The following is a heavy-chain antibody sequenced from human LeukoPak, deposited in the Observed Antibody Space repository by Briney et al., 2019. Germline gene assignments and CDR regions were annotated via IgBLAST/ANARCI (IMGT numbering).Heavy chain of an antibody. Sequence: ASVTLSCKASGYTFTGYYMHWVRQAPGQGLEWMGWINPNSDGTNYAQQFQGRVPMNRDTSISTAYMELGRLRSDDTAVYYCARGAEQWLDGDYWGQGTLVTVSS. J-gene: IGHJ4*02. CDR3: ARGAEQWLDGDY. D-gene: IGHD6-19*01. CDR2: INPNSDGT. CDR1: GYTFTGYY. V-gene: IGHV1-2*02.